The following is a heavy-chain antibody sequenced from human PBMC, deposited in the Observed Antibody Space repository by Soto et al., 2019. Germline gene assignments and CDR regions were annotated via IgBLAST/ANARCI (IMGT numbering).Heavy chain of an antibody. D-gene: IGHD3-10*01. CDR1: GYTFTSYG. CDR2: ISAYNGNT. J-gene: IGHJ5*02. CDR3: ARGFRDGSGSYDKGTWFDP. Sequence: GASVKVSCKASGYTFTSYGISWVRQAPGQGLEWMGWISAYNGNTNYAQKLQGRVTMTTDTSTSTAYMELRSLRSDDTAVYYCARGFRDGSGSYDKGTWFDPWGQGTLVTVSS. V-gene: IGHV1-18*01.